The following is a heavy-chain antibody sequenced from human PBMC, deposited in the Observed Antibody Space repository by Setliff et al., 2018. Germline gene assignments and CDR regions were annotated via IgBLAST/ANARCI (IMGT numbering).Heavy chain of an antibody. Sequence: SETLSLTCTVSGGSMGSYYWTWIRQSAGKGLEWIGRVYTTGSTAFNPSLNSRVTMSLDKSKNQFSLKLYSVTAADTAVHFCARVRITPYCMDVWGNGTTVTVSS. CDR2: VYTTGST. CDR3: ARVRITPYCMDV. V-gene: IGHV4-4*07. D-gene: IGHD3-10*01. CDR1: GGSMGSYY. J-gene: IGHJ6*03.